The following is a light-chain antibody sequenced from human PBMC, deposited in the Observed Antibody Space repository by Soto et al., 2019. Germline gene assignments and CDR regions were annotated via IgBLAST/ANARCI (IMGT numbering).Light chain of an antibody. Sequence: QSVLTQPPSASGTPGQRVTISCSGSSSNIGSNSVEWYQQFPGMAPKLLIYRNDQRPSGVPDRFSDSKSGTSASLAISGLQSEDEADYYCAAWDDSLKGIFGGGTKVTVL. CDR1: SSNIGSNS. V-gene: IGLV1-44*01. CDR2: RND. CDR3: AAWDDSLKGI. J-gene: IGLJ2*01.